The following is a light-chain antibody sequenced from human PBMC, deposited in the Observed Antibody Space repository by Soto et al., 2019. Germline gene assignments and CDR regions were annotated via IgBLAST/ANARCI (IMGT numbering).Light chain of an antibody. V-gene: IGLV2-23*02. CDR2: EVN. Sequence: QCLRTLPASVSGSPGQSITISCTGTISNVGSYKLVSWYQQHPGKAPKLMIFEVNKRPSGVSNRFSGSKSGNTASLTISGLKVEDEADYYCCSSGGSPTYVFGTGTKVTVL. CDR1: ISNVGSYKL. CDR3: CSSGGSPTYV. J-gene: IGLJ1*01.